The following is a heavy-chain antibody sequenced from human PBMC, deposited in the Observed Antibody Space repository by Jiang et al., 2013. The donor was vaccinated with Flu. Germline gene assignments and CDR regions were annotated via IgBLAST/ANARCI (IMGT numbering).Heavy chain of an antibody. J-gene: IGHJ4*02. CDR3: TRQSMVATGY. CDR2: IRSKANSYAT. Sequence: VQLVESGGGLVQPGGSLKLSCAASGFTFSGSAMHWVRQASGKGLEWVGRIRSKANSYATAYAASVKGRFTISRDDSKNTAYLQMNSLKTEDTAVYYCTRQSMVATGYWGQGTLVTVSS. CDR1: GFTFSGSA. V-gene: IGHV3-73*02. D-gene: IGHD5-12*01.